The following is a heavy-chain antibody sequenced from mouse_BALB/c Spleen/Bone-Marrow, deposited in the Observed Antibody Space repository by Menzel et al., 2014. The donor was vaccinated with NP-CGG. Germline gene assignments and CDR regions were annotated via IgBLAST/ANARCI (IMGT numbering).Heavy chain of an antibody. CDR2: INPYNDGT. D-gene: IGHD3-2*01. Sequence: VQLQQSGPELVKPGASVKMSCKASGYTFTSYVMHWVKQNPGQGLEWIGYINPYNDGTKYNEKFKGKATLTSDKSSSTAYMELSSLTSEDSAVYYCARPRQLGLPYYSDYWGQGTTLTVSS. V-gene: IGHV1-14*01. CDR1: GYTFTSYV. CDR3: ARPRQLGLPYYSDY. J-gene: IGHJ2*01.